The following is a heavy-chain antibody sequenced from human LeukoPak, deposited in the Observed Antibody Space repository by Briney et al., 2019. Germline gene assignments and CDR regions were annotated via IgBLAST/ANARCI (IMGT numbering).Heavy chain of an antibody. CDR2: ISASGGST. Sequence: GGSLRLSCAASGFSFSSYAMNWVRQAPGKGLEWVSTISASGGSTYYFVKGRFTISRDNSKNTLYLQMNSLRAEDTAVYYCAKGYCSSTNCKESFFDYWGQGTLVTVSS. CDR1: GFSFSSYA. V-gene: IGHV3-23*01. D-gene: IGHD2-2*01. CDR3: AKGYCSSTNCKESFFDY. J-gene: IGHJ4*02.